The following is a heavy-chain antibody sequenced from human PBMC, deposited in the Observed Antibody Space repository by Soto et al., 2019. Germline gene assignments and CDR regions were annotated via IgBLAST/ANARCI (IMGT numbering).Heavy chain of an antibody. CDR2: INHSGST. CDR1: GGSFSGYY. D-gene: IGHD3-3*01. V-gene: IGHV4-34*01. CDR3: ARGRTYYDFWSGYPLHFDY. J-gene: IGHJ4*02. Sequence: PSETLSLTCAVYGGSFSGYYWSWIRQPPGKGLEWIGEINHSGSTNYNPSLKSRVTISVDTSKNQFSLKLSSVTAADTAVYYCARGRTYYDFWSGYPLHFDYWGQRTLVTVSS.